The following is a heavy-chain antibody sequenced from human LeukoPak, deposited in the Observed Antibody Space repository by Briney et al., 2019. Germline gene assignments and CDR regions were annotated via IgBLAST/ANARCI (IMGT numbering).Heavy chain of an antibody. CDR3: ARHASVSGNWPRPLDY. Sequence: SETLSLTCAVYGGSFSGYYWSWIRQPPGKGREWIGEFNHSGSTNYNPSLKSRVTISVDTSKNQFSLKLTSVTAADTAVYYCARHASVSGNWPRPLDYWGQGSLVTVSS. CDR2: FNHSGST. D-gene: IGHD3-3*01. J-gene: IGHJ4*02. V-gene: IGHV4-34*01. CDR1: GGSFSGYY.